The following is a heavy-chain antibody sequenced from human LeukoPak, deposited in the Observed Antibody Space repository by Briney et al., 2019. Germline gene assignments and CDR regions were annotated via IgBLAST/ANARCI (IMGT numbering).Heavy chain of an antibody. V-gene: IGHV3-23*01. CDR1: GFTFSSYA. CDR3: AKTTTGYSSGRYPGWPVDY. J-gene: IGHJ4*02. CDR2: NSGSGGGT. Sequence: GGSLRLSCAASGFTFSSYAVSWVRQAPGKGLEWFSANSGSGGGTYYADSVKGRFTISRDNSKNTLYLQMSSLSTEDTAVYYCAKTTTGYSSGRYPGWPVDYWGQGTLVSVSS. D-gene: IGHD6-19*01.